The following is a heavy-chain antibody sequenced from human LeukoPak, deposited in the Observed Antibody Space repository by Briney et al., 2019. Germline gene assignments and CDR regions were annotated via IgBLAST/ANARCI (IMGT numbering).Heavy chain of an antibody. CDR1: GFSLSTSGMC. Sequence: SGPALVKPTQTLTLTCAFSGFSLSTSGMCVSWIRQPPGKALEWLARIDWDDDKYYSTSLKTRLTISKDTSKNQVVLTMTNMDPVDTATYYCARTTTLISGNYYMDFDYWGQGTLVTVSS. D-gene: IGHD1-26*01. V-gene: IGHV2-70*11. CDR2: IDWDDDK. CDR3: ARTTTLISGNYYMDFDY. J-gene: IGHJ4*02.